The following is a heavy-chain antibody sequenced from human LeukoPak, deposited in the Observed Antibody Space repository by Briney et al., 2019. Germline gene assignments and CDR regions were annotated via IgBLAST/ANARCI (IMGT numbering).Heavy chain of an antibody. CDR1: GFTFSSYA. D-gene: IGHD3-22*01. V-gene: IGHV3-23*01. Sequence: GGSLRLSCAASGFTFSSYAMSWVRQVPGKGLEWVSVISGSGDNTYYADSVKGRFTISRDNSKNMLYLQMNSLRVEDTAVYYCVRSAFHAGSGNYYDYWGQGTLVTVSS. J-gene: IGHJ4*02. CDR3: VRSAFHAGSGNYYDY. CDR2: ISGSGDNT.